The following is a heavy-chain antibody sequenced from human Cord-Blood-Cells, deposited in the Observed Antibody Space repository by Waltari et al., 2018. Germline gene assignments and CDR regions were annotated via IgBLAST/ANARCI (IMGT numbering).Heavy chain of an antibody. D-gene: IGHD3-10*01. Sequence: QVQLQESGPGLVKPSETLSLTCTVSGGSVSSGSYYWSWIRQPPGKGLEWNGYIYYSGNTNYNPSRKSRGTISVDTSKNQCSLKLSSVTAADTAVYCCARSRRGRGGAFDIWGQGTMVTVSS. CDR2: IYYSGNT. CDR3: ARSRRGRGGAFDI. CDR1: GGSVSSGSYY. J-gene: IGHJ3*02. V-gene: IGHV4-61*01.